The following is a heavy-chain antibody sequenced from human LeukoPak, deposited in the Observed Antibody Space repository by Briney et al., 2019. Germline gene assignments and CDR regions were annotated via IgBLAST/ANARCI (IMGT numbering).Heavy chain of an antibody. J-gene: IGHJ4*02. CDR2: IYYSGST. V-gene: IGHV4-39*07. CDR1: GGSISSSSYY. CDR3: ARVRVRGYGRYYFDY. Sequence: SETLSLTCTVSGGSISSSSYYWGWIRQPPGKGLEWIGSIYYSGSTYYNPSLKSRVTISVDTSKNQFSLKLSSVTAADTAVYYCARVRVRGYGRYYFDYWGQGTLVTVSS. D-gene: IGHD5-12*01.